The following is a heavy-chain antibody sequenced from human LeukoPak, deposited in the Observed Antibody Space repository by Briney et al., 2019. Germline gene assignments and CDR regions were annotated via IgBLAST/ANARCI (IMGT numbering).Heavy chain of an antibody. Sequence: GASVKVSCKASGYTFTGYYMHWVRQAPGQGLEWMGWINPNTGGTIYAQNFQGRVTMTRDTSFSTAYMELSRLRSDYKAIYYCASLIAAAGTNVYWGQGTLVTVSS. V-gene: IGHV1-2*02. J-gene: IGHJ4*02. CDR2: INPNTGGT. CDR3: ASLIAAAGTNVY. CDR1: GYTFTGYY. D-gene: IGHD6-13*01.